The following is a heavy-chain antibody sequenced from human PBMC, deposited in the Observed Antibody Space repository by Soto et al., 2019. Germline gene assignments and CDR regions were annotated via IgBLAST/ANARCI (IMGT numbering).Heavy chain of an antibody. J-gene: IGHJ4*02. Sequence: QVQLVQSGAEVKKPGASVKVSCKASGYTFTSYGISWVRQAPGQGLEWMGWISAYNGNIKYAQKLQGKVTITTDTATSTGYMELRSLRSDDTAVYYCARDRAVGLVDYWGQGTLVTVSA. D-gene: IGHD6-19*01. CDR1: GYTFTSYG. CDR3: ARDRAVGLVDY. V-gene: IGHV1-18*01. CDR2: ISAYNGNI.